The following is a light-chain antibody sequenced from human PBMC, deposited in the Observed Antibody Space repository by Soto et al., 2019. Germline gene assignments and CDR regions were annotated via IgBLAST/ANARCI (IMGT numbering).Light chain of an antibody. J-gene: IGKJ4*01. CDR2: GAS. CDR3: QHYGSSPGLT. V-gene: IGKV3-20*01. Sequence: EIVLTQSPATLSLSPGERATLSCRASQIVSSSYLAWYQQKPGQAPRLLVYGASSRATGIPDRFSASGSGTDFTLTISRLESEDSAVYYCQHYGSSPGLTFGGGTKVDIK. CDR1: QIVSSSY.